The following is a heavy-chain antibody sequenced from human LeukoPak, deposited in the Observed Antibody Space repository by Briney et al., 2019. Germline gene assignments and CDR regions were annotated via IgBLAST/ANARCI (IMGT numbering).Heavy chain of an antibody. Sequence: PSETLSLTCAVYGGSFSGYYWSWIRQPPGKGLEWIGSIYYSESTYYNPSLKSRVTISVDTSKNQFSLKLSSVTAAGTAVYYCARLPSAGYSSSWYYFDYWGQGTLVTVSS. D-gene: IGHD6-13*01. CDR2: IYYSEST. CDR1: GGSFSGYY. CDR3: ARLPSAGYSSSWYYFDY. V-gene: IGHV4-34*01. J-gene: IGHJ4*02.